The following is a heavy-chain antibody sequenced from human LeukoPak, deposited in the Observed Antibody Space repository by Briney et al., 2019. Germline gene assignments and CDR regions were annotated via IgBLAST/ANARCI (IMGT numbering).Heavy chain of an antibody. D-gene: IGHD1-26*01. CDR3: ARDGGGSYTDY. CDR2: IYYSGST. J-gene: IGHJ4*02. Sequence: SETLSLTCTVSGGSISSGGYYWSWLRQHPGKGLEWIGYIYYSGSTYYNPSLKSRVTISVDTSKNQFSLKLSSVTAADTAVYYCARDGGGSYTDYWGQGTLVTVSS. CDR1: GGSISSGGYY. V-gene: IGHV4-31*03.